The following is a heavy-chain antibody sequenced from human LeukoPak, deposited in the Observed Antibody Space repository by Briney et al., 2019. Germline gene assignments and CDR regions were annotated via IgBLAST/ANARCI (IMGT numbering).Heavy chain of an antibody. CDR1: GFTFSSYW. J-gene: IGHJ1*01. Sequence: GGSLRLSCAASGFTFSSYWMSWVRQAPGKGLEWVANIKQDGSEKYYVDSVKGRFTISRDNAKNSLYLQMNSLRAADTAVYYCARALGWVLHVYFQHWGQGTLVTVSS. CDR3: ARALGWVLHVYFQH. D-gene: IGHD1-26*01. CDR2: IKQDGSEK. V-gene: IGHV3-7*01.